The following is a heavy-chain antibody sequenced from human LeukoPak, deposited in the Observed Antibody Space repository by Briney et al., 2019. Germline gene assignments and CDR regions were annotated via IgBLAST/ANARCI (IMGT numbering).Heavy chain of an antibody. CDR1: GFTFSSYW. V-gene: IGHV3-7*01. J-gene: IGHJ5*02. CDR2: IKQDGSEK. CDR3: AREVATDLNWFDP. D-gene: IGHD5-12*01. Sequence: GGSLRLSCAASGFTFSSYWMSWVRQAPGKGLEWVANIKQDGSEKYCVDSVKGRFTISRDNAKNSLYLQMNSLRAEDTAVYYCAREVATDLNWFDPWGQGTLVTFSS.